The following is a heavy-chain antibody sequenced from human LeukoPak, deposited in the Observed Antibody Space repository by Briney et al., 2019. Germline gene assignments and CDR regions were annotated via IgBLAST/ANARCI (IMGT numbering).Heavy chain of an antibody. CDR2: INHSGST. V-gene: IGHV4-34*01. CDR1: GGSFSGYY. Sequence: SETLSLTCAVYGGSFSGYYWSWIRQPPGKGLEWIGEINHSGSTNYNPSLKSRVTISVDTSKNQFSLKLSSVTAADTAVYYCARALRYFDWTGGWFDPWGQGTLVTVSS. CDR3: ARALRYFDWTGGWFDP. J-gene: IGHJ5*02. D-gene: IGHD3-9*01.